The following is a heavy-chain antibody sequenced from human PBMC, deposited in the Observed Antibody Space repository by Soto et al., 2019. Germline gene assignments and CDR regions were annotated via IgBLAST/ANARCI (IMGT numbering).Heavy chain of an antibody. V-gene: IGHV1-69*01. Sequence: QVQLVQSGAEVKKPGSSVKVSCKASGGTFSSYAISWVRQAPGQGLEWMGGIIPIFGTANYAQKFQGRVTITADDTTSTAYMELSSLRTEDTAVYYCARAGCSGGSCYLRSPWFDPWGQGTLVTVSS. CDR1: GGTFSSYA. J-gene: IGHJ5*02. D-gene: IGHD2-15*01. CDR2: IIPIFGTA. CDR3: ARAGCSGGSCYLRSPWFDP.